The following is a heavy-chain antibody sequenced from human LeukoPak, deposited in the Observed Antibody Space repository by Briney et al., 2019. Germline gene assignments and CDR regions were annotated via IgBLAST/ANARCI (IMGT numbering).Heavy chain of an antibody. Sequence: SVKVSCKASGGTFSSYAISWVRQAPGQGLEWMGGIIPIFGTANYAQKFQGRVTITADESTSTAYMELSSLRSEDTAVYYCARVPDDAVAGYFDHWGQGTLVTVSS. D-gene: IGHD6-19*01. J-gene: IGHJ4*02. CDR3: ARVPDDAVAGYFDH. CDR2: IIPIFGTA. CDR1: GGTFSSYA. V-gene: IGHV1-69*13.